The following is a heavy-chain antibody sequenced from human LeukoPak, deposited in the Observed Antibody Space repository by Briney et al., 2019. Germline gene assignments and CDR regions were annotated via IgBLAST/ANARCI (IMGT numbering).Heavy chain of an antibody. CDR3: ASQFYYDSRGYPAFDY. J-gene: IGHJ4*02. V-gene: IGHV4-59*08. D-gene: IGHD3-22*01. CDR2: MHSSGTA. Sequence: SETLSLTCSVSGGSITGYYWNWIRQPRGKGMEWIAYMHSSGTAIYNPSLKSRVTMSVDTSKKQFSLKLSSVTASDTAVYYCASQFYYDSRGYPAFDYWGQGTLVTVSS. CDR1: GGSITGYY.